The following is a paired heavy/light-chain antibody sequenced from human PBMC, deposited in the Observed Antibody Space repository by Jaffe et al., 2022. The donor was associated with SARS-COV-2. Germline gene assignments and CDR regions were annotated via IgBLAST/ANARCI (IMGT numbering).Light chain of an antibody. Sequence: QSALTQPASVSGSPGQSITISCTGTSSDVGGYNYVSWYQQHPGKAPKLMIYEVSNRPSGVPDRFSGSKSGNTASLTISGLQAEDEADYYCSSYTSSSTYVVFGGGTKLTVL. CDR3: SSYTSSSTYVV. V-gene: IGLV2-14*01. CDR1: SSDVGGYNY. J-gene: IGLJ2*01. CDR2: EVS.
Heavy chain of an antibody. CDR3: ARSSAVPQVGYYYGMDV. CDR1: GFTFDDYA. V-gene: IGHV3-9*01. Sequence: EVQLVESGGGLVQPGRSLRLSCAASGFTFDDYAMHWVRQAPGKGLEWVSGISWNSGSIGYADSVKGRFTISRDNAKNSLYLQMNSLRAEDTALYYCARSSAVPQVGYYYGMDVWGQGTTVTVSS. J-gene: IGHJ6*02. CDR2: ISWNSGSI. D-gene: IGHD2-2*01.